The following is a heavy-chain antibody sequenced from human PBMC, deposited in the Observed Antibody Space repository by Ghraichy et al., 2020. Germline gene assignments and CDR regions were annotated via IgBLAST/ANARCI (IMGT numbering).Heavy chain of an antibody. CDR1: GDSISSSGYY. D-gene: IGHD2-2*01. J-gene: IGHJ4*02. CDR2: IYYSANT. Sequence: SETLSLTCTVSGDSISSSGYYWGWIRQPTGKGLEWIGTIYYSANTYYNPSLKSRVTIYIDKSKNQFSLKLSSVTAADTAVYYCARAYQLLCRGDYWGQGTLVTVSS. CDR3: ARAYQLLCRGDY. V-gene: IGHV4-39*01.